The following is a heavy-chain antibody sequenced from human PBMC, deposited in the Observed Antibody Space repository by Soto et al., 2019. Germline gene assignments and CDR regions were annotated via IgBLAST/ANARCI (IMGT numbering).Heavy chain of an antibody. V-gene: IGHV4-59*01. Sequence: ASETLSLTCTVSGGSISSYYWSWIRQPPGKGLEWIGYIYYSGSTNYNPSLKSRVTISVDTSKNQCSLKPSSVTAADTAVYYCARGYSSSWYPYYYYGMDVWGQGTTVTVSS. D-gene: IGHD6-13*01. CDR1: GGSISSYY. CDR3: ARGYSSSWYPYYYYGMDV. CDR2: IYYSGST. J-gene: IGHJ6*02.